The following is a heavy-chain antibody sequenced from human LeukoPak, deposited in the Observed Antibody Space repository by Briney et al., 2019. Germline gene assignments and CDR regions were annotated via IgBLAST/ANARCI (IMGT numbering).Heavy chain of an antibody. CDR3: ASRSRRYYYGSGTDY. V-gene: IGHV4-59*08. CDR1: GGSISSYY. Sequence: SETLSLTCTVSGGSISSYYWNWIRQPPGKGLEWIGYIYYSGSTYYNPSLKSRVTISVDTSKNQFSLKLSSVTAADTAVYYCASRSRRYYYGSGTDYWGQGTLVTVSS. D-gene: IGHD3-10*01. CDR2: IYYSGST. J-gene: IGHJ4*02.